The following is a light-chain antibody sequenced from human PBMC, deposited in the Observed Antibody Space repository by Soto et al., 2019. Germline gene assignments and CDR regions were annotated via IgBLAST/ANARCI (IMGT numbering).Light chain of an antibody. Sequence: QSALTQPASVSGSPGQSITVSCTGTSNDISGSTYVSWYQQHPGKAPRLIIYDVNDRPSGVAARFSASKSGNTASLTISGLQAEDEADYYCTSYTRSALYVFGTGTKLTVL. V-gene: IGLV2-14*03. CDR2: DVN. CDR3: TSYTRSALYV. J-gene: IGLJ1*01. CDR1: SNDISGSTY.